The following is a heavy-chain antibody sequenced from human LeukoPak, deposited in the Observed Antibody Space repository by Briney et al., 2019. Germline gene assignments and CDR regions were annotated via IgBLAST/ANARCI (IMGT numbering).Heavy chain of an antibody. Sequence: ASVKVSCTASGGTFSSYAISWVRQATAQGIEWMGGIIPIFGTAKYAKKLPGRVTITADESTSTAYMELSSLRSEDTAVYYCARARCCSGGSCYLATGYYYYGMDVWGKGTTVTVSS. V-gene: IGHV1-69*13. CDR1: GGTFSSYA. CDR2: IIPIFGTA. D-gene: IGHD2-15*01. J-gene: IGHJ6*04. CDR3: ARARCCSGGSCYLATGYYYYGMDV.